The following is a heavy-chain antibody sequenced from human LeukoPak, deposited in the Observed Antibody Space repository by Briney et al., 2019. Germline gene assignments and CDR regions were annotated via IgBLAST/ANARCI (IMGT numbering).Heavy chain of an antibody. CDR3: AKAVGSSGYFSRDAFDI. CDR1: GFTFSSYA. D-gene: IGHD3-22*01. J-gene: IGHJ3*02. Sequence: GGSLRLSYAPSGFTFSSYAMSWVRQAPGKGLEWVAVISGGGSGAYYADSVRGRFTISRDNSKNTVYLQMNSLRAEDTAIYYCAKAVGSSGYFSRDAFDIWGQGTMVTVSS. V-gene: IGHV3-23*01. CDR2: ISGGGSGA.